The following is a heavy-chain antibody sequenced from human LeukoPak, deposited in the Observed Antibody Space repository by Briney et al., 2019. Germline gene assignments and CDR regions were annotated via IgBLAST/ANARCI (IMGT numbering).Heavy chain of an antibody. CDR2: IYYSGST. CDR3: ARARGVRGVVDY. J-gene: IGHJ4*02. Sequence: PSETLSLTCTVSGCSISSYSWSWVRQPPGKGLEWIGYIYYSGSTNYNPSLKGRVTISVDTSKNQFSLKLSSVTAADTAVYYCARARGVRGVVDYWGERTLVTVSS. V-gene: IGHV4-59*01. CDR1: GCSISSYS. D-gene: IGHD3-10*01.